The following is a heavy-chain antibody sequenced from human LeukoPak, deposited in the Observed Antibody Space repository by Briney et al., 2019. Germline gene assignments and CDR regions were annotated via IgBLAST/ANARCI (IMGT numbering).Heavy chain of an antibody. J-gene: IGHJ4*02. CDR1: GLTFSSYS. D-gene: IGHD6-13*01. Sequence: GSLRLSCAASGLTFSSYSMNWVRQAPGKGLEWVSSISSGGNYIYYADSLKGRFTISRDNAKNSLYLQMNSLRAEDTAVYYCARGYSSTWATGYWGQGTLVTVSS. CDR3: ARGYSSTWATGY. V-gene: IGHV3-21*01. CDR2: ISSGGNYI.